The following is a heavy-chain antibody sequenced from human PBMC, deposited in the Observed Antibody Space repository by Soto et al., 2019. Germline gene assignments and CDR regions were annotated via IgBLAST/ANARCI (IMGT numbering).Heavy chain of an antibody. CDR2: INPLSGIP. V-gene: IGHV1-69*09. Sequence: QVQLVQSGAEVKKPESSVKVSCKTSGGTFVRHVISWVRQAPGQGPEWMGKINPLSGIPNYAQKFQDRVTFTADTDSSTAYMELSSLRSDDTAVYYCAAPACAATWCSPSPNLDHWGQGTVVTVSS. CDR1: GGTFVRHV. J-gene: IGHJ4*02. CDR3: AAPACAATWCSPSPNLDH. D-gene: IGHD2-2*01.